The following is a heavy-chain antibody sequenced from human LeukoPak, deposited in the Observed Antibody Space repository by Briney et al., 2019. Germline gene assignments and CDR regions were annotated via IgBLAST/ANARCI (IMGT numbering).Heavy chain of an antibody. Sequence: GGSLRLSCSASGFVFSIYTMYWARQTPGKGPEYVSTISGSGNGFSIYYADSVKGRFTISRDDSKSILYLQMNGLRSEDTAVYYCVKDFGRVRGTPDSWGQGTLVTVSS. CDR1: GFVFSIYT. D-gene: IGHD3-16*01. CDR3: VKDFGRVRGTPDS. J-gene: IGHJ4*02. CDR2: ISGSGNGFSI. V-gene: IGHV3-64D*06.